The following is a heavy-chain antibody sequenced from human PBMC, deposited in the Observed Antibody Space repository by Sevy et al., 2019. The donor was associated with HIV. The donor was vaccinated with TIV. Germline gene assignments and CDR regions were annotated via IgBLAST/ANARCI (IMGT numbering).Heavy chain of an antibody. CDR3: ASRERGGGDTALGY. Sequence: GGSLRLSCAASGFTFSSYSMNWVRQAPGKGLEWVSYISSSSSTIYYADSVKGRFTISRDNAKNSLYLQMNSLRDEDTAVYYCASRERGGGDTALGYWGHGTLVTVSS. J-gene: IGHJ4*01. CDR1: GFTFSSYS. D-gene: IGHD5-18*01. CDR2: ISSSSSTI. V-gene: IGHV3-48*02.